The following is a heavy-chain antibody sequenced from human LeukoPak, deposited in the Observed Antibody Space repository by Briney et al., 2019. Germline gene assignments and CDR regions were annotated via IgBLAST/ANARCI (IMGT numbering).Heavy chain of an antibody. CDR2: INPNSGGT. CDR3: ARDRGSVASDAFDI. V-gene: IGHV1-2*06. J-gene: IGHJ3*02. D-gene: IGHD5-12*01. Sequence: GASVKVSCKASGYTFTGYYMHWVRQAPGPGLEWMGRINPNSGGTNYAQKFQGRVTMTRDTSISTAYMELSRLRSDDTAVYYCARDRGSVASDAFDIWGQGTMVTVSS. CDR1: GYTFTGYY.